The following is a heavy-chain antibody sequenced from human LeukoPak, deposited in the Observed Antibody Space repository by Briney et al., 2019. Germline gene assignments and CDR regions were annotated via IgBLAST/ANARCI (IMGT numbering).Heavy chain of an antibody. J-gene: IGHJ4*02. V-gene: IGHV3-7*01. CDR3: ARPYGVGWSGLEH. CDR2: IKPEGSAQ. CDR1: GFTFTKYW. D-gene: IGHD6-19*01. Sequence: GDSLRLSCAASGFTFTKYWMTWVRQAPGKGLEWVANIKPEGSAQYYADSVRGRFTISRDNAKNSVFLHMNSLRAEDTAVYHCARPYGVGWSGLEHWGRGTLVTVSS.